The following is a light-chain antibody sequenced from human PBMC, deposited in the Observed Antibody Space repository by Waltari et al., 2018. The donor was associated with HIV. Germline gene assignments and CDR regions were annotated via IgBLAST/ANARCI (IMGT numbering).Light chain of an antibody. CDR2: ADS. CDR3: QAWDTIREV. CDR1: HLSLKY. Sequence: FELTQPPTVSVSPGQTANITCSGDHLSLKYPCWYQQKAGQSPMLVIYADSKRPSGIPDRFSGSNSGNTSTLTIYEAQTVDEADYYCQAWDTIREVFGGGTRLTVL. V-gene: IGLV3-1*01. J-gene: IGLJ3*02.